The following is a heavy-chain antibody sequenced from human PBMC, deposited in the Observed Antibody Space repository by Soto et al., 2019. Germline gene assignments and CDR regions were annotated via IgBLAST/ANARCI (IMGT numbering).Heavy chain of an antibody. CDR3: ATRSGDYVGWLAR. CDR2: IYYRGST. CDR1: GGSISSGGYY. J-gene: IGHJ4*02. V-gene: IGHV4-31*03. D-gene: IGHD4-17*01. Sequence: SETLSLTCTVSGGSISSGGYYWSWIRQHPGKGLEWIGYIYYRGSTYYNPSLKSRVTISVDTSKNQFSLKLKSVTAADTVVYYCATRSGDYVGWLARWGQGTRVTVGS.